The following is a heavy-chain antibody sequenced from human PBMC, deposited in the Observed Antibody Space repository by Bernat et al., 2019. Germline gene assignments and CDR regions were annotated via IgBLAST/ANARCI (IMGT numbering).Heavy chain of an antibody. J-gene: IGHJ3*02. Sequence: EVQLVESGGGSVQPGRSLRLSCAASGFTFDDYAMHWVRQAPGKGLEWVSGISWNSGSIGYADSVKGRFTISRDNAKNSLYLQMNSLRAEDTALYYCAKSRSGSYGAGAFDIWGQGTMVTVSS. CDR2: ISWNSGSI. CDR1: GFTFDDYA. D-gene: IGHD3-10*01. CDR3: AKSRSGSYGAGAFDI. V-gene: IGHV3-9*01.